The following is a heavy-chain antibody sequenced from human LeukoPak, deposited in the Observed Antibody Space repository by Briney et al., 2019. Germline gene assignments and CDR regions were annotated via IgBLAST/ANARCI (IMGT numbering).Heavy chain of an antibody. J-gene: IGHJ4*02. D-gene: IGHD7-27*01. CDR3: ARGPHWDPHFDY. Sequence: ASVKVSCKAPGYTFTDYFMNWVRQAPGQGLEWMGWINPNSGGTNYAQKFQGRVTMTRDTSISTAYMELSRLRSDDTAVYYCARGPHWDPHFDYWGQGTLVTVSS. CDR1: GYTFTDYF. CDR2: INPNSGGT. V-gene: IGHV1-2*02.